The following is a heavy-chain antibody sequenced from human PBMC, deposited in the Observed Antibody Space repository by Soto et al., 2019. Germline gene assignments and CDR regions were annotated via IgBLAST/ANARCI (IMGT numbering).Heavy chain of an antibody. CDR2: IYTSGST. J-gene: IGHJ4*02. CDR3: ARDYSGYDSYYFDY. Sequence: QVQLQESGPGLVKPSETLSLTCTVSGGSISSYYWSWIRQPAGKGLEWIGRIYTSGSTNYNPSLESRVTMSVDTSKNQFSLKLSSVTAADTAVYYCARDYSGYDSYYFDYWGQGTLVTVSS. V-gene: IGHV4-4*07. D-gene: IGHD5-12*01. CDR1: GGSISSYY.